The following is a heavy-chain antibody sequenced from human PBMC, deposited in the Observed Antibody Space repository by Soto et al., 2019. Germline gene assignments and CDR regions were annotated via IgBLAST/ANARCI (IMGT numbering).Heavy chain of an antibody. CDR1: GGSISIYY. J-gene: IGHJ4*02. D-gene: IGHD3-22*01. CDR2: IYTSGST. Sequence: SETLSLTCAVSGGSISIYYWSWIRHPAGKGLEWIGRIYTSGSTNYNPSLKSRVTMSVDTSKNQFSLKLSSVTAADTAVYYCARDSPGSGYYYIHFDYWGQGTLVTVSS. CDR3: ARDSPGSGYYYIHFDY. V-gene: IGHV4-4*07.